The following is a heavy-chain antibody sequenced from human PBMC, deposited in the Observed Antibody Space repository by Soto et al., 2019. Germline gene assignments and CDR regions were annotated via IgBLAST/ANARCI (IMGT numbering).Heavy chain of an antibody. J-gene: IGHJ4*02. D-gene: IGHD3-10*01. CDR3: AKSLGSGSYLGDYFDY. V-gene: IGHV3-23*01. CDR2: ISGSGGST. CDR1: GFTFSIYA. Sequence: GGSLRLSCAASGFTFSIYAMSWVRQAPGKGLEWVSAISGSGGSTYYADSVKGRFTISRDNSKNTLYLQMNSLRAEDTAVYYCAKSLGSGSYLGDYFDYWGQGTLVTVSS.